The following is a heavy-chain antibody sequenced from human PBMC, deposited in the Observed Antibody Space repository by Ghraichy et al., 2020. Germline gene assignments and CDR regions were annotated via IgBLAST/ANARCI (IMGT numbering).Heavy chain of an antibody. D-gene: IGHD2-2*01. J-gene: IGHJ5*02. V-gene: IGHV3-48*01. Sequence: GGSLRLSCAASGFTFSSYSMNWVRQAPGKGLEWVSYISSSSSTIYYADSVKGRFTISRDNAKNSLYLQMNSLRAEDTAVYYCARVVVPAALGWFDPWGQGTLVTVSS. CDR1: GFTFSSYS. CDR2: ISSSSSTI. CDR3: ARVVVPAALGWFDP.